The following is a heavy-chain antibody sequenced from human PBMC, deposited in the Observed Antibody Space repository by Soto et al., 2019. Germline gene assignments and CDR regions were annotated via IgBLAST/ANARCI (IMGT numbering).Heavy chain of an antibody. D-gene: IGHD2-2*01. CDR3: AKDMPSDFDP. J-gene: IGHJ5*02. Sequence: GGSLRLSCAASGFTFSSYGMHWVRQAPGKGLEWVAVISYDGSNKYYADSVKGRFTISRDNSKNTLYLQMNSLRAEDTAVYYCAKDMPSDFDPWGQGTLVTVSS. V-gene: IGHV3-30*18. CDR1: GFTFSSYG. CDR2: ISYDGSNK.